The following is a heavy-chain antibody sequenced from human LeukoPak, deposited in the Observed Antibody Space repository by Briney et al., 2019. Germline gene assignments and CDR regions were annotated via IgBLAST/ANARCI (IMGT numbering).Heavy chain of an antibody. CDR3: TALAGPTRDFDY. CDR1: GYTFTSYY. D-gene: IGHD1-14*01. Sequence: GASVKLSCKASGYTFTSYYMHLVRQPPAQGLEWMGIINPSGGSTSSAHKFQGRVTMTRDTSTTTVYMELSSLRSEDTAVYYCTALAGPTRDFDYWGQGTLVTVSS. V-gene: IGHV1-46*01. J-gene: IGHJ4*02. CDR2: INPSGGST.